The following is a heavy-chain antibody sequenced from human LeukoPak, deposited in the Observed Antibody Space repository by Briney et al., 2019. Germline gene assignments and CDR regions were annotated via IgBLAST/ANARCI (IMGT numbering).Heavy chain of an antibody. Sequence: ASVKVSCKASGYTFTGYYMHWVRQAPGQGLEWLGWINPNRGGTNYPQKFQGRVTMTRDTSISTAYMELSRLRSDDAAVYYCARVFMYYDFWSGPITKGPKTDFDIWGQGTMVTVSS. CDR2: INPNRGGT. CDR1: GYTFTGYY. CDR3: ARVFMYYDFWSGPITKGPKTDFDI. J-gene: IGHJ3*02. D-gene: IGHD3-3*01. V-gene: IGHV1-2*02.